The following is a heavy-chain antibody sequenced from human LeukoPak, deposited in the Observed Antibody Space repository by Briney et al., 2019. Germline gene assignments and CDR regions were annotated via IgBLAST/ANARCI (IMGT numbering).Heavy chain of an antibody. Sequence: GASLRLSCAASGFTFSSYAMSWVHQAPGKGLEWVSTITSSGGSTYYADSVKGRFTISRDNSKNTLFLQTNSLRAEDTAVYYCAKGSLTIWYAFDIWGQGTMVTVSS. CDR1: GFTFSSYA. J-gene: IGHJ3*02. CDR2: ITSSGGST. CDR3: AKGSLTIWYAFDI. V-gene: IGHV3-23*01. D-gene: IGHD2-8*02.